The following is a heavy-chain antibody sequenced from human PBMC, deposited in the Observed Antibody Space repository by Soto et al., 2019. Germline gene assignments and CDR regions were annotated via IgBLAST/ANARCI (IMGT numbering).Heavy chain of an antibody. CDR2: ISGSGGST. D-gene: IGHD3-22*01. CDR1: GFTFSGYA. CDR3: AKDQDYDSRAPVPFDY. J-gene: IGHJ4*02. Sequence: GSLRLSCAASGFTFSGYAMRWVRQAPGKGLEWVSAISGSGGSTYYADSVKGRFTISRDNSKNTLYLQMNSLRAEDTAVYYCAKDQDYDSRAPVPFDYWGQGTLVTVSS. V-gene: IGHV3-23*01.